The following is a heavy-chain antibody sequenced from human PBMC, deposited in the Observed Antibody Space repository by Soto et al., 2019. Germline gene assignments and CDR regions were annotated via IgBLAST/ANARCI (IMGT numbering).Heavy chain of an antibody. J-gene: IGHJ5*02. CDR3: ARHPERIAQIGWFDT. D-gene: IGHD6-13*01. Sequence: EVLLVESGGGLVQPGGSLRLACAASGFTFSSYSMNWVRQAPGKGLEWGSYISSSSSTIYYADSVKGRFTIYRDNAKNSLYLQMNSPRAEDTAVYYCARHPERIAQIGWFDTWGQGKLVTV. V-gene: IGHV3-48*01. CDR2: ISSSSSTI. CDR1: GFTFSSYS.